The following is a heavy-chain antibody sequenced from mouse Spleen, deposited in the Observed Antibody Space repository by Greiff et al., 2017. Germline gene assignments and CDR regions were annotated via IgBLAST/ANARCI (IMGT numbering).Heavy chain of an antibody. CDR1: GYSFTDYN. D-gene: IGHD1-1*01. Sequence: VQLQQSGPELVKPGASVKISCKASGYSFTDYNMNWVKQSNGKSLEWIGVINPNYGTTSYNQKFKGKATLTVDQSSSTAYMQLNSLTSEDSAVYYCATYYGSSYHYYAMDYWGQGTSVTVSS. J-gene: IGHJ4*01. CDR3: ATYYGSSYHYYAMDY. V-gene: IGHV1-39*01. CDR2: INPNYGTT.